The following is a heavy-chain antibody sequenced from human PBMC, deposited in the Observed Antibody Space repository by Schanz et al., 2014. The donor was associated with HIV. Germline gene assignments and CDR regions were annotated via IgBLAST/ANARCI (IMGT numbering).Heavy chain of an antibody. V-gene: IGHV3-11*01. Sequence: QVQLVESGGGLVKPGGSLRLSCAASGFTFNDYYMTWIRQAPGKGLEWVSYISDTGTTTYYADSVNGRFTISRDNAKNSMFLQMNSLRAEDTAMYYCARGFHFKTRDFDFDKWGRGTLVTVSS. CDR2: ISDTGTTT. CDR1: GFTFNDYY. J-gene: IGHJ4*02. CDR3: ARGFHFKTRDFDFDK. D-gene: IGHD2-21*01.